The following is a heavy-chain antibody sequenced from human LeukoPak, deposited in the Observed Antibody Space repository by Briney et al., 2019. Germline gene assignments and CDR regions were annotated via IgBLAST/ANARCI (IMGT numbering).Heavy chain of an antibody. V-gene: IGHV3-13*01. D-gene: IGHD6-13*01. J-gene: IGHJ6*02. CDR3: ARGAIAAAGTFYYYGMDV. Sequence: GGSLRLSCAASGFTFSSYDMHWVHQATGKGLEWVSAIGTAGDTYYPGSVKGRFTISRENAKNSLYLQMNSLRAEDTAVYYCARGAIAAAGTFYYYGMDVWGQGTTVTVSS. CDR2: IGTAGDT. CDR1: GFTFSSYD.